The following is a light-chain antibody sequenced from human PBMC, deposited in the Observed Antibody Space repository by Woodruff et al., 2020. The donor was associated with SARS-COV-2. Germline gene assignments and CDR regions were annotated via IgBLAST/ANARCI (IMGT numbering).Light chain of an antibody. CDR3: QVWDSSSDHPGV. Sequence: TISCTGTSRAVGGSQYVSWYQQHPGKAPKLMIYEVSNRPSGVSNRFSGSKSGNTATLTISRVEAGDEADDYCQVWDSSSDHPGVFGGGTKLTVL. CDR2: EVS. CDR1: SRAVGGSQY. V-gene: IGLV2-14*01. J-gene: IGLJ3*02.